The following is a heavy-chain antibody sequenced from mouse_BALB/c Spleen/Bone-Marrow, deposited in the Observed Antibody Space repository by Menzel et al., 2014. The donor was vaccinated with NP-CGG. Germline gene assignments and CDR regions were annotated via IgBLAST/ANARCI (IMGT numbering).Heavy chain of an antibody. CDR3: AGTWEAMDY. D-gene: IGHD3-3*01. CDR1: GFTFSDYY. Sequence: EVKVVDSGGGLVKPGGSLKLSCAASGFTFSDYYMYWVRQTPEKRLEWVATISDGGTYTYYPDSVRGRFTISRDNAKNNLYLQMSSLKSEDTAMYYCAGTWEAMDYWGQGTSVTVSS. CDR2: ISDGGTYT. V-gene: IGHV5-4*02. J-gene: IGHJ4*01.